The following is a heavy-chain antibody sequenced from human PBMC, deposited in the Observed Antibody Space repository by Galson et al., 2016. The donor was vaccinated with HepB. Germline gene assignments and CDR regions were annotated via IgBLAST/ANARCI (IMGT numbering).Heavy chain of an antibody. CDR1: GLTFSSYA. J-gene: IGHJ4*02. V-gene: IGHV3-64D*06. CDR3: ARVRSSWYYFDY. D-gene: IGHD6-13*01. Sequence: SLRLSCAASGLTFSSYAMHWVRQTPGKGLEYVSSISSNGVSTYYTDSVKGRFTISRDNSKNTLYLQMSSLRGEDTAVYYCARVRSSWYYFDYWGQGALVTGSS. CDR2: ISSNGVST.